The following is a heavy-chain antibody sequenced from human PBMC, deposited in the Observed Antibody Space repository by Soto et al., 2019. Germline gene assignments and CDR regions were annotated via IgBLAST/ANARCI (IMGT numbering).Heavy chain of an antibody. CDR2: INSDGSST. CDR1: GFTFSSYW. D-gene: IGHD1-26*01. CDR3: ARGGSLNWYFDL. J-gene: IGHJ2*01. V-gene: IGHV3-74*01. Sequence: EVQLVESGGGLVQPGGSLRLSCAASGFTFSSYWMHWVRQAPGKGLVWVSRINSDGSSTSYADSVKGRFTISRDNAKNTLYLQMISLRAEDTAAYYCARGGSLNWYFDLWGRGTLVTVSS.